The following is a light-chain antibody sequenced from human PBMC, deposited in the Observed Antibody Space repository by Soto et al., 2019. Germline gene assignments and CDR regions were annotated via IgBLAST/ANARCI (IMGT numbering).Light chain of an antibody. Sequence: IVMTQSPATLSVSPGERATLSCRAGQSVSSNVAWYQQKPGQAPRLLIYGASTRATGIPARFSGSGSGTEFTLTICSLQSEDFAVYYCQQYNNWWTFGQGTKVEI. J-gene: IGKJ1*01. CDR3: QQYNNWWT. V-gene: IGKV3-15*01. CDR1: QSVSSN. CDR2: GAS.